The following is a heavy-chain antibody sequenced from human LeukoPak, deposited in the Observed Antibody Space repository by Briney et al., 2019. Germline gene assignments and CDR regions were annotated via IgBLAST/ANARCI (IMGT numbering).Heavy chain of an antibody. CDR1: GFTFSSYA. CDR3: AKDRVLKQWLARRFDY. Sequence: PGGSLRLSCAASGFTFSSYAMSWVRQAPGKGLEGVAAVTGSGSNTYYAGSVKGRFTISRDNSKNTLYLQMNSLRAEDTAVYYCAKDRVLKQWLARRFDYWGQGTLVTVSS. D-gene: IGHD6-19*01. J-gene: IGHJ4*02. CDR2: VTGSGSNT. V-gene: IGHV3-23*01.